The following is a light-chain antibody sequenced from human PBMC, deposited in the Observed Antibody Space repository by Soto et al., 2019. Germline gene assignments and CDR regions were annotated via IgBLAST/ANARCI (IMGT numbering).Light chain of an antibody. V-gene: IGKV1-5*03. J-gene: IGKJ4*01. CDR1: QSISSW. CDR2: KAS. Sequence: DIQMTQSPSTLSASVGDRVTITCRASQSISSWLAWYQQKPGKAPNLLIYKASTLQSGVPSRFSGSGSGTDFTLTIDSLQPDDFATYYCQQYHSYSVTFGGGTKVDIK. CDR3: QQYHSYSVT.